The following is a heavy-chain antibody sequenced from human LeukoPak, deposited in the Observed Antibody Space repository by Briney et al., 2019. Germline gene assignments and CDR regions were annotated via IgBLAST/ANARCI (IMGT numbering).Heavy chain of an antibody. J-gene: IGHJ3*02. CDR2: IYSGGST. Sequence: AGGSLRLSCAASGFTFSSYSMNWVRQAPGKGLECISVIYSGGSTDYADSVKGRFTISRDNAKNSLYLQMNSLRAEDTAVYYCASLVGAIIDAFDIWGQGTMVTVSS. CDR3: ASLVGAIIDAFDI. D-gene: IGHD1-26*01. CDR1: GFTFSSYS. V-gene: IGHV3-48*01.